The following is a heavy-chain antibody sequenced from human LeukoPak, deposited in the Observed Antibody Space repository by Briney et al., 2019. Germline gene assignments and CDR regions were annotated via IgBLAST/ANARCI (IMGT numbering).Heavy chain of an antibody. CDR1: GWSFSGYY. CDR2: INHSGST. CDR3: AXXXXXXXXXXXXXXXYGYYYYYYMDV. V-gene: IGHV4-34*01. D-gene: IGHD3-16*01. J-gene: IGHJ6*03. Sequence: SETLSLTCAGYGWSFSGYYWSWIRQPPGKGLEWIGEINHSGSTNYNPSLKRRVTISVDTSKNQFSLTLSSVTAADAAVYYCAXXXXXXXXXXXXXXXYGYYYYYYMDVWGKGTTVTISS.